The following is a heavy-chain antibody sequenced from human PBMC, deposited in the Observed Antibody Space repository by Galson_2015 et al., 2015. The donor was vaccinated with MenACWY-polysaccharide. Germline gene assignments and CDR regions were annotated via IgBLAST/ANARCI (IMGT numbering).Heavy chain of an antibody. Sequence: SLRLSCAASGFRINTYYMNWVRQTPGKGPEWVSSISKSGNDMQYTVSVRGRFTISRDTAKNSLFLQMNSLGVEDTAIYYCAKDFHNYGMDVWGHGTTVTVSS. CDR3: AKDFHNYGMDV. V-gene: IGHV3-21*06. CDR1: GFRINTYY. J-gene: IGHJ6*02. CDR2: ISKSGNDM.